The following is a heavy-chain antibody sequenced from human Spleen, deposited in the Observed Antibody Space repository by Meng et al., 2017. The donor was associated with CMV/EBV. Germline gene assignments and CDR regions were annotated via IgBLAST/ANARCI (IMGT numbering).Heavy chain of an antibody. CDR1: GFTFSSYA. D-gene: IGHD6-6*01. CDR2: ISFYGTNK. Sequence: GESLKISCAASGFTFSSYAMHWVRQAPGKGLEWVALISFYGTNKYYADSVKGRFTISRDTSKNTLYLQMNSLRAEDSAVYYCARDRVEYSSSSGAFDIWGQGTMVTVSS. CDR3: ARDRVEYSSSSGAFDI. J-gene: IGHJ3*02. V-gene: IGHV3-30*04.